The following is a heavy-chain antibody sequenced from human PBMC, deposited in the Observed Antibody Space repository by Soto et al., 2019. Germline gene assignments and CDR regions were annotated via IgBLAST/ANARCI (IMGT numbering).Heavy chain of an antibody. CDR2: ISYDGSNK. V-gene: IGHV3-30-3*01. Sequence: GGSLRLSCAASGFPFSSYAMHWVRQAPGKGLEWVAVISYDGSNKYYADSVKGRFTISRDNSKNTLYLQMNSLRAEDTAVYYCARDRAYYYYYGMDVWGQGTTVTVSS. J-gene: IGHJ6*02. CDR3: ARDRAYYYYYGMDV. CDR1: GFPFSSYA. D-gene: IGHD3-10*01.